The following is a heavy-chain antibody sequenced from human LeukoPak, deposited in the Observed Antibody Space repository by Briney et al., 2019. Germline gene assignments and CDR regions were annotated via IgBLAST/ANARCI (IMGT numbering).Heavy chain of an antibody. D-gene: IGHD3-10*01. CDR2: IIPICGTA. V-gene: IGHV1-69*01. Sequence: ASVKVFCKASGGTFSSYAISWVRQDPGQGLEWMGGIIPICGTASYAQKFQGRVTITADESTSTAYMELSSLRSEDTAVYYCARGTMIRGVIITFDYWGQGTLVTVSS. CDR1: GGTFSSYA. CDR3: ARGTMIRGVIITFDY. J-gene: IGHJ4*02.